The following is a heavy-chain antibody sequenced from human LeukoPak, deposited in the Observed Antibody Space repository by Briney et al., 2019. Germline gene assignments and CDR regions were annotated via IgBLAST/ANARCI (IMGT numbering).Heavy chain of an antibody. CDR2: ISAYNGNT. D-gene: IGHD3-22*01. J-gene: IGHJ6*02. Sequence: GALVKASRKASGYTFTSYGISWVRQAPGQGLEWMGWISAYNGNTNYAQKLQGRVTMTIDTSTSTAYMELRSLRSDDTAVYYCARDRPSIVVVISLYYYYGMDVWGQGTTVTVSS. V-gene: IGHV1-18*01. CDR1: GYTFTSYG. CDR3: ARDRPSIVVVISLYYYYGMDV.